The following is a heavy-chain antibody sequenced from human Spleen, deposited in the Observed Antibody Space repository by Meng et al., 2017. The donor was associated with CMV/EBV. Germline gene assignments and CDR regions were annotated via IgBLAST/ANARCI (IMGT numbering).Heavy chain of an antibody. CDR3: ARGQTTYFDY. D-gene: IGHD4-17*01. CDR1: GGSISSVDYY. Sequence: QFQLQESGPGLVKPSQTLSLTCTVSGGSISSVDYYWSLTRQPPGKGLGWIGYIYYSGSTYYNHSLKSRVTISVDTSKNQFSLKLSSVTAADTAVYYCARGQTTYFDYWGQGTLVTVSS. V-gene: IGHV4-30-4*01. CDR2: IYYSGST. J-gene: IGHJ4*02.